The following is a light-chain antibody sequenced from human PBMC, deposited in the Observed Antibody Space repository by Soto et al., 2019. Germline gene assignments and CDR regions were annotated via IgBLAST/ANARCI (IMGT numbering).Light chain of an antibody. J-gene: IGKJ3*01. Sequence: EIVLTQSPGTLSLSPGERATLSCRASQSVSSYLAWYQQKPGQAPRLLIYDASNRATGIPTRFSGSGSGTDFALTISSLEPEDFAVYYCQPRRNWPSFGPGTKVDIK. V-gene: IGKV3-11*01. CDR3: QPRRNWPS. CDR2: DAS. CDR1: QSVSSY.